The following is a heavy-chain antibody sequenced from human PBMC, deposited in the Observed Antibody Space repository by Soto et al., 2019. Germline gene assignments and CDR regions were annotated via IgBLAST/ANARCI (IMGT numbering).Heavy chain of an antibody. CDR3: ARQRIEAAFDAFDI. V-gene: IGHV5-51*01. CDR1: GYSFTTYR. J-gene: IGHJ3*02. CDR2: IYPGDSET. D-gene: IGHD6-13*01. Sequence: EVQLVQSGAEVKKPGESLKISCKGSGYSFTTYRIGWVRQMPGKGLEWMGIIYPGDSETRYSPSFQGQVTISADKSNTPASLQWSGLKASDTSMYYCARQRIEAAFDAFDIWGQGTMVTVSS.